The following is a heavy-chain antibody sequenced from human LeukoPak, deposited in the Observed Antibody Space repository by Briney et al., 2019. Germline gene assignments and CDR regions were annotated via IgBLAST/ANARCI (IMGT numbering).Heavy chain of an antibody. CDR3: ARSRYYDGSGYFFDY. J-gene: IGHJ4*02. Sequence: SETLSLTCTVSGGSISINTYYWGWIRQSPGKGLDRIVSTFYKRSTYYNPSLKSRVTISVDTSKSHFPLQLSSVTAADTAVDYCARSRYYDGSGYFFDYWGQGILVTVSS. CDR2: TFYKRST. CDR1: GGSISINTYY. D-gene: IGHD3-22*01. V-gene: IGHV4-39*01.